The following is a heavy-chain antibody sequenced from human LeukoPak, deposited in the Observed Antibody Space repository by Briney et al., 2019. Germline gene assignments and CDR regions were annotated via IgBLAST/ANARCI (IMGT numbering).Heavy chain of an antibody. J-gene: IGHJ4*02. D-gene: IGHD1-26*01. CDR1: GFTFSSYG. CDR3: AKDPGRGLDY. Sequence: GGSLRLXCAASGFTFSSYGMHWVRQAPGKVLEWVAFIRYDGITKDYADSVKGRYTISRDKSKNTLYLQMSSLGAEDTAVYYCAKDPGRGLDYWGQGTLVTVSS. V-gene: IGHV3-30*02. CDR2: IRYDGITK.